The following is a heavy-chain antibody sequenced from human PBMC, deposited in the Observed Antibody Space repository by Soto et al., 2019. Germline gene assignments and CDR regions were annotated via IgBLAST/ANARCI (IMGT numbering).Heavy chain of an antibody. D-gene: IGHD1-20*01. V-gene: IGHV4-59*01. Sequence: PSETLSLTCTVSGGSFSDYFWSYIRQPPGKGLEWIGYIYYSGSTNYNPSLKSRVTISVDTSKSQFSLKLSSVTAADTAVYYCARGYIDLTRVDYWGQGTLVTVSS. CDR3: ARGYIDLTRVDY. J-gene: IGHJ4*02. CDR1: GGSFSDYF. CDR2: IYYSGST.